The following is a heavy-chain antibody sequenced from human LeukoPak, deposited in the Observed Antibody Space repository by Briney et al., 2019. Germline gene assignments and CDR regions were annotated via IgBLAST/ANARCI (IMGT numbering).Heavy chain of an antibody. CDR2: ISESGGGT. V-gene: IGHV3-23*01. Sequence: PGGSLRLSCAASGFTFSTFAMSWVRQAPGKGLGWVSAISESGGGTYYADSVRGRFTISGDNSKNTLYLQLNSLRAEDTALYYCAKVFVVVPAAIGWFDSWGQGTLVTVSS. D-gene: IGHD2-2*01. CDR1: GFTFSTFA. J-gene: IGHJ5*01. CDR3: AKVFVVVPAAIGWFDS.